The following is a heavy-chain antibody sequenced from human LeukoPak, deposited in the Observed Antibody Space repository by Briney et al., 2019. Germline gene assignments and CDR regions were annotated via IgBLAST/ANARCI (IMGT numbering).Heavy chain of an antibody. CDR3: AKEVGTFTLDY. Sequence: PGGSLRLSCAASGFSFSTYGRHWVRQAPGMGLEWVTVIAYNGSDKYYADSVKGRFTISRDNSRNTLYLQMNSLRVEDTAVYYCAKEVGTFTLDYWSQGTLVTVSS. D-gene: IGHD1-26*01. J-gene: IGHJ4*02. V-gene: IGHV3-30*18. CDR2: IAYNGSDK. CDR1: GFSFSTYG.